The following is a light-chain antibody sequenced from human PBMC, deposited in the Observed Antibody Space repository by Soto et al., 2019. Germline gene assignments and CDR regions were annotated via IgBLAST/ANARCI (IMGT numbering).Light chain of an antibody. J-gene: IGLJ2*01. Sequence: SYELTQPPSLSVAPGQTARITCGEANIGSNSVHWYQQKPGQSPVLAFYDDSDRPAGIPERFSGSNSGNTATLTISRVEAGDEAEYYCQVWDSSINQALFGGGTKLTVL. CDR1: NIGSNS. CDR3: QVWDSSINQAL. V-gene: IGLV3-21*02. CDR2: DDS.